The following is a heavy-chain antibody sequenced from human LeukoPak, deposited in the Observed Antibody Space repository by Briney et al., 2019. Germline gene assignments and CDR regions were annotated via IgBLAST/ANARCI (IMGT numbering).Heavy chain of an antibody. CDR1: GFTFSIYA. CDR2: ISYDGSNK. J-gene: IGHJ4*02. V-gene: IGHV3-30*09. D-gene: IGHD1-26*01. Sequence: PGGSLRLSCAPSGFTFSIYAMHWARQAPGKGLEWVAVISYDGSNKYYANSVKGRFAISRDNSKNTLYLQMNSLRAEDTAVYYCARGSGRFSGSYYFDYWGQGTLVTVSS. CDR3: ARGSGRFSGSYYFDY.